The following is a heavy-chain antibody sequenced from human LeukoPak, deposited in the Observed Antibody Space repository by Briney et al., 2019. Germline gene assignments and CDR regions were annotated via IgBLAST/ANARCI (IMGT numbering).Heavy chain of an antibody. CDR2: IWYDGSNK. V-gene: IGHV3-33*01. D-gene: IGHD3-10*01. J-gene: IGHJ4*02. Sequence: GGSLRLSCAASGFTFSSYGMHWVRQAPGKGLKWVAVIWYDGSNKYYADSVKGRLTISRDNSKNTLYLQMNSLRAEDTAVYYCARARYYYGSGSYYFDYWGQGSLVTVSS. CDR1: GFTFSSYG. CDR3: ARARYYYGSGSYYFDY.